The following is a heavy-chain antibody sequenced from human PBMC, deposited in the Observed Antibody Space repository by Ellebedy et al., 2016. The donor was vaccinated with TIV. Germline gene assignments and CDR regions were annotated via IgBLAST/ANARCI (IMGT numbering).Heavy chain of an antibody. J-gene: IGHJ4*02. CDR1: EYTFTGYY. CDR2: INPNNSDT. Sequence: AASVKVSCKASEYTFTGYYMHWVRQAPGPGLEWMGWINPNNSDTKYAQKFQGRVTLTRDTPISTAYMELSRLTSDDTAVYYCARVNSAWYNDYWGQGTLVTVSS. V-gene: IGHV1-2*02. CDR3: ARVNSAWYNDY. D-gene: IGHD6-19*01.